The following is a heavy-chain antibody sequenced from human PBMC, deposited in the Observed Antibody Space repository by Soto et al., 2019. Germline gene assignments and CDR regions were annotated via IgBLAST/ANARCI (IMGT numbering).Heavy chain of an antibody. CDR2: IYYSGST. CDR1: GGSISSGGYY. CDR3: ARETTVCAFDI. V-gene: IGHV4-31*03. J-gene: IGHJ3*02. D-gene: IGHD4-17*01. Sequence: QVQLQESGPGLVKPSQTLSLTCTVSGGSISSGGYYWSWIRQHPGKGLEWIGYIYYSGSTYYNPSLKSRVTITVYTSKNQCSLKLSSVTAADTAVYYCARETTVCAFDIWGQGTMVTVSS.